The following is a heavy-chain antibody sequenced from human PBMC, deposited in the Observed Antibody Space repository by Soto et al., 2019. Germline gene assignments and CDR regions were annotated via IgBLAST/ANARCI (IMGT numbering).Heavy chain of an antibody. CDR2: IYHSGST. D-gene: IGHD3-22*01. J-gene: IGHJ5*02. Sequence: PSETLSLTCAVSGGSISSSNWWSWVRQPPGKGLEWIGEIYHSGSTNYNPSLKSRVTISVDKSKNQFSLKLSSVTAADTAVYYCARNPVSGYYLNWFDPWGQGTLVTVSS. CDR3: ARNPVSGYYLNWFDP. V-gene: IGHV4-4*02. CDR1: GGSISSSNW.